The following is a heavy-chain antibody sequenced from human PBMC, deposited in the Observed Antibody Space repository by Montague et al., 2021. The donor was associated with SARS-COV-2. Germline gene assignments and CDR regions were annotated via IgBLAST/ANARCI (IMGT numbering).Heavy chain of an antibody. Sequence: SETLSLTCNVSGGSFTLYYWSWIRQTPGRGLEWIGPIYYSGSTIYNPSLKSRVTMSVDTSKNQFSLRLTSVTAADTAVYYCAREKYYFDSSGLRNDYFDYWGQGILVTVSS. D-gene: IGHD3-22*01. CDR2: IYYSGST. J-gene: IGHJ4*02. CDR1: GGSFTLYY. V-gene: IGHV4-59*01. CDR3: AREKYYFDSSGLRNDYFDY.